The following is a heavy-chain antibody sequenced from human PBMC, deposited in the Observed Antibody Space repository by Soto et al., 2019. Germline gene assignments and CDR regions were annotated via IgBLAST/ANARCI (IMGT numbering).Heavy chain of an antibody. J-gene: IGHJ4*02. D-gene: IGHD4-17*01. CDR3: AKDMGTTVTTEENYFDY. Sequence: EVQLLESGGGLVQPGGSLRLSCAASGFTFSSYAMSWVRQAPGKGLEWVSAISGSGGSTYYADSVKGRFTISRDNSKNTLYLQMNSLRAEDTAVYYCAKDMGTTVTTEENYFDYWGQGTLVTVSS. CDR1: GFTFSSYA. CDR2: ISGSGGST. V-gene: IGHV3-23*01.